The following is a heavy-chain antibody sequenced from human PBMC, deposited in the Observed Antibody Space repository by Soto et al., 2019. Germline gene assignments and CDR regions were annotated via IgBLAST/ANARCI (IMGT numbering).Heavy chain of an antibody. D-gene: IGHD2-8*01. CDR1: GFALSSFA. CDR2: SRGTGINA. V-gene: IGHV3-23*01. CDR3: ANVLG. Sequence: EVQLLESGGGLVQPGGSLSLSCAGSGFALSSFAMNWVRQAPGRGLEWVSASRGTGINAYYADTVRGRFTISRDNSKHTVFCQMNSMRAEDTGVYYCANVLGWCQGTRVTVSS. J-gene: IGHJ4*02.